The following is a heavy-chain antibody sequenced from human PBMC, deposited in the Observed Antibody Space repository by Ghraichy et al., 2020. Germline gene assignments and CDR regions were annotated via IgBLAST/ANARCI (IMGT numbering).Heavy chain of an antibody. D-gene: IGHD6-6*01. J-gene: IGHJ4*02. CDR1: GFTFSSYW. CDR3: ARGEYSSTYHGDYDY. CDR2: INSDGSST. Sequence: GGSLRLSCAASGFTFSSYWMHWVRQAPGKGLVWVSRINSDGSSTSYADSVKGRFTISRDNAKNTLYLQMNSLRAEDTAVYYCARGEYSSTYHGDYDYWGQGTLVTVSS. V-gene: IGHV3-74*01.